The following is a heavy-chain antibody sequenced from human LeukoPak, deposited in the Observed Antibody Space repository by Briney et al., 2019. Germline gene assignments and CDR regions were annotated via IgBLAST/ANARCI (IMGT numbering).Heavy chain of an antibody. Sequence: ASVKVSCKASGYTFTSYAMHWVRRAPGQRLEWMGWINAGNGNTKYSQKFQGRVTITRDTSASTAYMELSSLRSEDTAVYYCARGGGYQLLMYVGDYWGQGTLVTVSS. CDR2: INAGNGNT. CDR1: GYTFTSYA. CDR3: ARGGGYQLLMYVGDY. V-gene: IGHV1-3*01. J-gene: IGHJ4*02. D-gene: IGHD2-2*01.